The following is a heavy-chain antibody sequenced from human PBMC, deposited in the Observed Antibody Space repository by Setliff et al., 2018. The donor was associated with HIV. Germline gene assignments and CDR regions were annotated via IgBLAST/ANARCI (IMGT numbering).Heavy chain of an antibody. CDR1: GFTFSSYS. CDR3: ARDFWGGSYSSDC. D-gene: IGHD1-26*01. V-gene: IGHV3-21*01. J-gene: IGHJ4*02. Sequence: PGGSLRLSCAASGFTFSSYSMNWVRQAPGKGLEWVSSISSSSSYIYYADSVKGRFTISRDNAKNSLYLQMNSLRAEDTAVYYCARDFWGGSYSSDCWGQGTLVTVSS. CDR2: ISSSSSYI.